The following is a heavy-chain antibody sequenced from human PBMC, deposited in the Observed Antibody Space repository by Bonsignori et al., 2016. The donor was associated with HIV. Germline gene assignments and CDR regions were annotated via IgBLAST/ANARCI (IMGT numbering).Heavy chain of an antibody. V-gene: IGHV3-23*01. CDR2: VSGGGGVT. J-gene: IGHJ4*02. D-gene: IGHD3-16*01. CDR3: AKGRGSLSLFPYYFDN. CDR1: GFTFDNNA. Sequence: LLQSGGGLAQPGGSLRLSCAASGFTFDNNAMAWVRQPLGQGLEWVSTVSGGGGVTYYTDSVKGRFTVSRDNFRNTLFLQMDSLNSADTAVYYCAKGRGSLSLFPYYFDNVGPRGPWSP.